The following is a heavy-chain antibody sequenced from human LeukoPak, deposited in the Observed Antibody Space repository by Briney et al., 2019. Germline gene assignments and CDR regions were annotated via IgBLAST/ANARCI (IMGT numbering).Heavy chain of an antibody. J-gene: IGHJ4*02. CDR1: GYTFTSYY. V-gene: IGHV1-46*01. Sequence: ASVKVSCKASGYTFTSYYMHWVRQAPGQGLEWMGIINPSGGSTSYAQKFLGRVTMTRDTSTSTVYMELSSLRSEDTTVYYCARDPCPDYGGNCYFDYWGQGTLVTVSS. CDR2: INPSGGST. D-gene: IGHD4-23*01. CDR3: ARDPCPDYGGNCYFDY.